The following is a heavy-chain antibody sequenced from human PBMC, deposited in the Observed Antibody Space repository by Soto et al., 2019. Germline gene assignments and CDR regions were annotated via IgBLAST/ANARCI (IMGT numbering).Heavy chain of an antibody. CDR3: DLTGYYQEFDY. Sequence: ASVKVSCKASGGTFSSYAISWVRQAPGQGLEWMGGIIPIFGTANYAQKFQGRVTITADESTSTAYMELSSLRSEDTAVYYCDLTGYYQEFDYWGQGTLVTVSS. D-gene: IGHD3-9*01. CDR2: IIPIFGTA. V-gene: IGHV1-69*13. J-gene: IGHJ4*02. CDR1: GGTFSSYA.